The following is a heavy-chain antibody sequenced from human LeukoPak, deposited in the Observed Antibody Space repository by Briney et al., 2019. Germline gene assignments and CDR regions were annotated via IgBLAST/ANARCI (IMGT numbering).Heavy chain of an antibody. J-gene: IGHJ4*02. CDR2: INHSGST. CDR3: ARSRSRYCSGGSCYAIDY. V-gene: IGHV4-34*01. D-gene: IGHD2-15*01. CDR1: GGSFSGYY. Sequence: PSETLSLTCAVYGGSFSGYYWSWIRQPPGKGLEWIGEINHSGSTSYNPSLKSRVTISVDTSKNQFSLKLSSVTAADTAVYYCARSRSRYCSGGSCYAIDYWGQGTLVTVSS.